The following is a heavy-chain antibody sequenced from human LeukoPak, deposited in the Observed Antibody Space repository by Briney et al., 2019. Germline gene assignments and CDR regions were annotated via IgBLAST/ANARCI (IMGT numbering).Heavy chain of an antibody. CDR1: GFTFSSYA. D-gene: IGHD1-26*01. CDR2: ISGTIGRT. Sequence: GGSLRLSCAASGFTFSSYAMSWVRQAPGKGLEWVSAISGTIGRTYYADSVKGRFTISRDNSKNTLYLQMNSLRAEDTAVYYCASLHWELPTSWGYFDCWGQGTLVTVSS. CDR3: ASLHWELPTSWGYFDC. V-gene: IGHV3-23*01. J-gene: IGHJ4*02.